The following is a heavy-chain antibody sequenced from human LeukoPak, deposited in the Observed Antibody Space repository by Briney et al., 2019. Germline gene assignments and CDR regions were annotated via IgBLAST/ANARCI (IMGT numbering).Heavy chain of an antibody. CDR3: ARAPPGSFSSSWYYFDY. Sequence: GGSLRPSCAASGFTFSSYSMNWVRQAPGKGLEWVSSISSSSSYIYYADSVKGRFTISRDNAKNSLYLQMNSLRAEDTAVYYCARAPPGSFSSSWYYFDYWGQGTLVTVSS. CDR1: GFTFSSYS. V-gene: IGHV3-21*01. CDR2: ISSSSSYI. J-gene: IGHJ4*02. D-gene: IGHD6-13*01.